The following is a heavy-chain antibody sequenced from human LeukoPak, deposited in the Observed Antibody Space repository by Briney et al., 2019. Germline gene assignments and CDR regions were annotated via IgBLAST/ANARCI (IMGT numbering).Heavy chain of an antibody. D-gene: IGHD3-10*01. CDR3: ARLYGSVYYYMDV. CDR1: GGSLTLYY. J-gene: IGHJ6*03. CDR2: IYTSGST. Sequence: PSETLSLTCTVSGGSLTLYYWTWIRQPAGKGLEWIGRIYTSGSTNYNPSLKSRVNMSVDTSKNQFSLKLRSVTAADTAVYYCARLYGSVYYYMDVWGKGTTVTASS. V-gene: IGHV4-4*07.